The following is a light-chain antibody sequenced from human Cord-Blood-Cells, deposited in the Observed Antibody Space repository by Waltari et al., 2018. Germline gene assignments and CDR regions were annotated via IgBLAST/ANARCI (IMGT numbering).Light chain of an antibody. CDR2: AAS. CDR1: QGISSY. V-gene: IGKV1-39*01. J-gene: IGKJ5*01. CDR3: QQSYSTIT. Sequence: DIQMTQSPSSLSASVGDRVTITCRASQGISSYLNWYQQKPGKAPKLLIYAASRLQSGVPSRFSGSGSGTDFTLTISSLQPEDFATYYCQQSYSTITFGQGTRLEIK.